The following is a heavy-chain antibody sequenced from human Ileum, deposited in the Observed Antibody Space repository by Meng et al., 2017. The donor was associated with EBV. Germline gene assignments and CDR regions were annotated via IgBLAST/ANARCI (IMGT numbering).Heavy chain of an antibody. CDR1: GGSISSGDYY. CDR3: ARGYYDSSGYGYWYFDL. J-gene: IGHJ2*01. D-gene: IGHD3-22*01. CDR2: IYYSGST. Sequence: VPLEESGQGIVTPPQTLSLTCTVSGGSISSGDYYWSWIRQPPGKGLEWIGYIYYSGSTYYNPSLKSRVTISVDTSKNQFSLKLSSVTAADTAVYYCARGYYDSSGYGYWYFDLWGRGTLVTVSS. V-gene: IGHV4-30-4*01.